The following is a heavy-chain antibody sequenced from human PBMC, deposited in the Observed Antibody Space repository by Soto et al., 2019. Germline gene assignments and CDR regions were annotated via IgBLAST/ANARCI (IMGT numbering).Heavy chain of an antibody. J-gene: IGHJ4*02. V-gene: IGHV4-59*01. CDR2: IYYSGST. Sequence: SETLSLICTVSGGSISSYYWSWIRQPPGKGLEWIGYIYYSGSTNYNPSLKSRVTISVDTSKNQFSLKLSSVTAADTAVYYCARVDYDSSGLPAFDYWGQGTLVTVSS. CDR3: ARVDYDSSGLPAFDY. CDR1: GGSISSYY. D-gene: IGHD3-22*01.